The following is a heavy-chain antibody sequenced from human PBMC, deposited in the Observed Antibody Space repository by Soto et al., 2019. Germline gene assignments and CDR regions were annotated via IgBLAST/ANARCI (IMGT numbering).Heavy chain of an antibody. D-gene: IGHD3-22*01. CDR3: ARRLYYDSSGFEGGGMDV. J-gene: IGHJ6*02. Sequence: PSETLSLTCTVSGXSISSSSYYWGWIRQPPGKGLEWIGSIYYSGSTYYNPSLKSRVTISVDTSKNQFSLKLSSVTAADTAVYYCARRLYYDSSGFEGGGMDVWGQGTTVTVSS. CDR2: IYYSGST. CDR1: GXSISSSSYY. V-gene: IGHV4-39*01.